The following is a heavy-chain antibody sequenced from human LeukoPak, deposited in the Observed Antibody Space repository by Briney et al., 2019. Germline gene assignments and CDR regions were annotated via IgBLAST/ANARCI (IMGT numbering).Heavy chain of an antibody. CDR1: GGSISSYY. V-gene: IGHV4-4*07. Sequence: SETLCLTCTVSGGSISSYYWTWIRQPAGKGLEWIGHIYTSGSTNYSPSLKSRVTMSVDTSKNQFSLKLNSVTAADTAVYYCARGVVVVPAAMIWFDPWGQGTVVTVSS. J-gene: IGHJ5*02. CDR2: IYTSGST. D-gene: IGHD2-2*01. CDR3: ARGVVVVPAAMIWFDP.